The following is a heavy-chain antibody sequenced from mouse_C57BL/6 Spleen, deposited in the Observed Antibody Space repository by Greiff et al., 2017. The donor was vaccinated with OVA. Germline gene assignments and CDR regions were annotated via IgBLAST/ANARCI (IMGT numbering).Heavy chain of an antibody. J-gene: IGHJ2*01. Sequence: EVKVVESGGDLVKPGGSLKLSCAASGFTFSSYGMSWVRQTPDQRLEWVATISSGGSYTYYPDSVKGRFTISRDNAKNTLYLQMSSLKSEDTALYYCARDYYGNSYFDYWGQGTTLTVSS. D-gene: IGHD1-1*01. CDR2: ISSGGSYT. CDR1: GFTFSSYG. V-gene: IGHV5-6*01. CDR3: ARDYYGNSYFDY.